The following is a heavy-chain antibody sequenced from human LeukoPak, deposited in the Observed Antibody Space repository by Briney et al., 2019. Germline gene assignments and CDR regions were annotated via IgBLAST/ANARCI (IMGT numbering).Heavy chain of an antibody. J-gene: IGHJ4*02. V-gene: IGHV3-53*01. CDR1: GFTVSNNY. Sequence: GGSLRLSCAASGFTVSNNYMTWVRQAPGKGLEWVSAIYSGGSTKYADSVNSRFTISRDNTKISLHLQMNSLRAEDTAMYDCARDRFYVDCWGQGTLVTVSS. CDR3: ARDRFYVDC. CDR2: IYSGGST.